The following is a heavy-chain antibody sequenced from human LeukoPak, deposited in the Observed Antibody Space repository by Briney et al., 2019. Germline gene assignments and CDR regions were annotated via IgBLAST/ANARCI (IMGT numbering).Heavy chain of an antibody. V-gene: IGHV3-23*01. D-gene: IGHD3-10*01. CDR3: AKDLLLWFGELLGGYFDY. CDR1: GFTFSSYA. CDR2: ISGSGGTT. Sequence: GGSLRLSCAVSGFTFSSYALSWVRKPPGKGLEWVSVISGSGGTTYYADSVKGRFTISRDNSKNTLFLQMNSLRAEDTAVYYCAKDLLLWFGELLGGYFDYWGQGTLVTVSS. J-gene: IGHJ4*02.